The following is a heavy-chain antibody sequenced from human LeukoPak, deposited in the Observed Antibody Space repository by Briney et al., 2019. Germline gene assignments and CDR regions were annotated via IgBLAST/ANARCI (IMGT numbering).Heavy chain of an antibody. CDR3: AADRGSYYDY. CDR1: GYTFTIYG. CDR2: ISAYNGNT. Sequence: AASVTVSCTASGYTFTIYGISWVRQAPGQGLEWMGWISAYNGNTNYAQKFQGRVTMTEDTSTDTAYMELSSLRSEDTAVYYCAADRGSYYDYWGQGTLVTVSS. V-gene: IGHV1-18*01. J-gene: IGHJ4*02. D-gene: IGHD3-16*01.